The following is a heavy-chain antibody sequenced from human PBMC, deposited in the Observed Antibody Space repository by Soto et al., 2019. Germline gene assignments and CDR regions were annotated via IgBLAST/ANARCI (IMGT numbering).Heavy chain of an antibody. J-gene: IGHJ4*02. CDR3: ARQKGYCSGGSCLHYFDY. V-gene: IGHV4-59*08. CDR1: GGSISSYY. Sequence: ETLSHTCTGSGGSISSYYWSWIRQPPGKGLEWIGYIYYSGSTYYNPSLKSRVTISVDTSKNQFSLKLSSVTAADTAVYYCARQKGYCSGGSCLHYFDYWGQGTLVTVSS. D-gene: IGHD2-15*01. CDR2: IYYSGST.